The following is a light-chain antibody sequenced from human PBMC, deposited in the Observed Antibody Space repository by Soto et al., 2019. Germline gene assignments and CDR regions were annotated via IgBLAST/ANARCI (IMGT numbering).Light chain of an antibody. Sequence: AYNYVSWYHQHPGRPPKLLIYVVGRWAPCAPDPFCGSKSGNTASLTISGLQAEDEADYFCCSYAGGYTYLFGTGTKVTVL. J-gene: IGLJ1*01. CDR1: AYNY. CDR3: CSYAGGYTYL. V-gene: IGLV2-11*03. CDR2: VVG.